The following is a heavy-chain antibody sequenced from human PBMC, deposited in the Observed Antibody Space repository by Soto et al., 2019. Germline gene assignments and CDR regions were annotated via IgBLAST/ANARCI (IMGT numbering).Heavy chain of an antibody. CDR2: IWYDGSNK. CDR3: ASDSGQNAFDI. Sequence: GGSLRLSCAASGFTFSSYGVHWVRQAPGKGLEWVAVIWYDGSNKYYADSVKGRFTISRDNSKNTLYLQMNSLRAEDTAVYYCASDSGQNAFDIWGQGTMVTVSS. D-gene: IGHD3-10*01. J-gene: IGHJ3*02. CDR1: GFTFSSYG. V-gene: IGHV3-33*01.